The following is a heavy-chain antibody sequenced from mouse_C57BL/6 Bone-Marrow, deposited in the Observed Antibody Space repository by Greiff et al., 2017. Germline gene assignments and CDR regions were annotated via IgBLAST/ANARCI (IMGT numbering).Heavy chain of an antibody. V-gene: IGHV1-62-2*01. CDR3: ARHEEDYYGRGYFDY. CDR1: GYTFTEYT. Sequence: QVQLKESGAELVKPGASVKLSCKASGYTFTEYTIHWVKQRSGQGLEWIGWFYPGSGSIKYNEKFKDKATLTADKSSNTVYMELSRLTSEDSAVYFCARHEEDYYGRGYFDYWGQGTTLTVSS. J-gene: IGHJ2*01. CDR2: FYPGSGSI. D-gene: IGHD1-1*01.